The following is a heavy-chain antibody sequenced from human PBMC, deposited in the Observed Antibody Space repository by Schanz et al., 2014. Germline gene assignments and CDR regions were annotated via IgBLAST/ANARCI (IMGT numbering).Heavy chain of an antibody. Sequence: EVQLVESGGGVVQPGTSLRLSCAASGFTVNTNYMSWVRQAPGKGLEWISSMYINSGSTQYADSVKGRFIISRDSSKNTLFLQMNSLRAEDTAVYFCARDGGRDGYNLAFDVWGQGTLVTVSS. V-gene: IGHV3-66*01. CDR1: GFTVNTNY. CDR2: MYINSGST. D-gene: IGHD5-12*01. J-gene: IGHJ3*01. CDR3: ARDGGRDGYNLAFDV.